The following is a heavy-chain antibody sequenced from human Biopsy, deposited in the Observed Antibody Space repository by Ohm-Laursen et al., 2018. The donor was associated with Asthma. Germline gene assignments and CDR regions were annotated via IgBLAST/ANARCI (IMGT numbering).Heavy chain of an antibody. Sequence: SLRLSCAASGFTFSDYYMTWIRQAPGKGLEWVAYISSRGSTLFYADSVKGRFTISRDNAKKSLFLEMNSLTVEDTALYFCARGYRSSLYFGYWGQGTLVTVSS. CDR3: ARGYRSSLYFGY. CDR1: GFTFSDYY. V-gene: IGHV3-11*01. CDR2: ISSRGSTL. J-gene: IGHJ4*02. D-gene: IGHD6-13*01.